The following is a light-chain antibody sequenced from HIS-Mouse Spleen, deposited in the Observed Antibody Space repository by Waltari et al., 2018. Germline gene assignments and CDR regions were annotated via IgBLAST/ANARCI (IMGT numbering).Light chain of an antibody. CDR3: QQLNSYPPT. J-gene: IGKJ1*01. V-gene: IGKV1-9*01. CDR2: AAS. CDR1: QGISSY. Sequence: DIQLTQTPSFLSASVGDRVTITRRASQGISSYLDWYQQKPGKAPKLLIYAASTLQSGVPSRFGGSGSGTEFTLTISRLQTEDFATDYCQQLNSYPPTFGQGTKVEIK.